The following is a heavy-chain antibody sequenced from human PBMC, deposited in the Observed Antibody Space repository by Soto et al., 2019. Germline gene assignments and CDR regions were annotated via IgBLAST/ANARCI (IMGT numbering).Heavy chain of an antibody. CDR3: ASLPYCTSSRCTDFDL. J-gene: IGHJ4*02. V-gene: IGHV3-72*01. CDR2: IRDKTNSYTT. CDR1: GFIISDHY. D-gene: IGHD2-2*01. Sequence: GGSLRLSCAASGFIISDHYMDWVRQAPGKGLEWVGHIRDKTNSYTTDYAASVKGRFTISRDDAENSLYLQMNSLKTEDTAVYYCASLPYCTSSRCTDFDLWGRGTLVTVSS.